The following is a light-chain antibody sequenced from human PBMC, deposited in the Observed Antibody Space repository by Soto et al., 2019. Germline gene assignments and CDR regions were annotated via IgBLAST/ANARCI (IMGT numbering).Light chain of an antibody. J-gene: IGKJ1*01. V-gene: IGKV3-20*01. Sequence: VVTEAPGALSFTPVERDTLSCRASQSVSSSYLAWYQQKPGQAPRLLIYGASSRATGIPDRFSGSGSGTDFTLTISRLEPEDFAVYYCQHYGYSQWTLGQGTKVDI. CDR2: GAS. CDR1: QSVSSSY. CDR3: QHYGYSQWT.